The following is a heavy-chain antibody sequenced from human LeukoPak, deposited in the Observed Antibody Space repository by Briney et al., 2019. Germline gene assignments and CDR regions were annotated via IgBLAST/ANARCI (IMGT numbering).Heavy chain of an antibody. CDR2: ISGSGGST. CDR1: GFTFSSYA. D-gene: IGHD1-26*01. CDR3: AKETFDRWELLLHPFDY. V-gene: IGHV3-23*01. Sequence: PGGSLRLSCAASGFTFSSYAMSWVRQAPGKGLEWVSAISGSGGSTYYADSVKGRFTIFRDNSKNTLYLQMNSLRAEDTAVYYCAKETFDRWELLLHPFDYWGQGTLVTVSS. J-gene: IGHJ4*02.